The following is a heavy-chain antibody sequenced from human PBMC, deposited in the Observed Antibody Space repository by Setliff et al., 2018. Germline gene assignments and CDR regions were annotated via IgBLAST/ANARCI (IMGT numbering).Heavy chain of an antibody. V-gene: IGHV1-18*01. CDR1: GYTFTRYG. D-gene: IGHD3-22*01. CDR2: ISVYNSNT. CDR3: ARARGHYYDSSGRSGYFQH. Sequence: ASVKVSCKASGYTFTRYGISWVRQAPGQGLEWMGWISVYNSNTNYAEKLRGRVTMTTDTSTSTAYMELRSLGSDDTAVYYCARARGHYYDSSGRSGYFQHWGQGTLVTVSS. J-gene: IGHJ1*01.